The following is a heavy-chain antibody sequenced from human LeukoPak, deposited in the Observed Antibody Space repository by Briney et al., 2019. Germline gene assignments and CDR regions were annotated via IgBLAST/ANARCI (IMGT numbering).Heavy chain of an antibody. CDR3: AREGAGYSSGWSDY. J-gene: IGHJ4*02. CDR2: IYGGGNT. CDR1: GFTVSSNF. Sequence: GGSLRLSCAASGFTVSSNFMSWVRQAPGKGLEWVSVIYGGGNTYYADSVKGRSTISRDNSKNTLYLQMNSLRAEDTAVYYCAREGAGYSSGWSDYWGQGTLVTVSS. V-gene: IGHV3-66*01. D-gene: IGHD6-19*01.